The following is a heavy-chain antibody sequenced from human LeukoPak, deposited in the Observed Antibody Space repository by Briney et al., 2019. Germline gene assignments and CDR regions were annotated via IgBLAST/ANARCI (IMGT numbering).Heavy chain of an antibody. V-gene: IGHV3-23*01. Sequence: GGSLRLSCAAPGFTFSSYAMSWVRQAPGKGLEWVSAISDSGGSTYYADSVKGRFTISRDNSKNTLYLQMNSLRAEDTAVYYCAKDFVVVPAAIRASYYYYYGMDVWGQGTTVTVSS. J-gene: IGHJ6*02. CDR2: ISDSGGST. CDR3: AKDFVVVPAAIRASYYYYYGMDV. D-gene: IGHD2-2*02. CDR1: GFTFSSYA.